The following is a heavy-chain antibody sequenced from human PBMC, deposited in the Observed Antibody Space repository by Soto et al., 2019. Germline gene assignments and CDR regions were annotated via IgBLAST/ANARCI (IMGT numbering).Heavy chain of an antibody. CDR3: ARGRAARPRGYYYYYYGMDV. CDR1: GGSFSGYY. V-gene: IGHV4-34*01. J-gene: IGHJ6*02. D-gene: IGHD6-6*01. CDR2: INHSGST. Sequence: SETLSLTCAVYGGSFSGYYWSWIRQPPGKGLEWIGEINHSGSTNYNPSLKSRVTISVDTSKNQFSLKLSSVTAADTAVYYCARGRAARPRGYYYYYYGMDVWGQGTTVTVSS.